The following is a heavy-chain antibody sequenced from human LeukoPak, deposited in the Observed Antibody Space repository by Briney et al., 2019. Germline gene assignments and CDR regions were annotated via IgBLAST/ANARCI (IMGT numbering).Heavy chain of an antibody. D-gene: IGHD2-15*01. V-gene: IGHV4-34*01. CDR1: GGSFSGYY. J-gene: IGHJ4*02. Sequence: PSETLSLTCAGYGGSFSGYYWSWIRQPPGKGLEWIGEINHRGSTIYNPCLKSRVTISVDTSKNQFPLKLSSVAAADTAVYYCARGYCSGGRCHRATRTPRPEYWGKGGLVTL. CDR3: ARGYCSGGRCHRATRTPRPEY. CDR2: INHRGST.